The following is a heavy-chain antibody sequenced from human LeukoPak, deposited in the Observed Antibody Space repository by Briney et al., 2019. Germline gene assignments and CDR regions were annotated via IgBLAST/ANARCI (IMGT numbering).Heavy chain of an antibody. J-gene: IGHJ5*02. CDR1: GYSFTNYW. Sequence: GESLKISCKGSGYSFTNYWIAWVRQTPGKGLEWMGIIYPGDSDTRYSPSFQGQVTISADKSISTAYLQWSSLKASDTAMYYCARSTTMIVSDNWFDPWGQGTLVTVSS. D-gene: IGHD3-22*01. CDR3: ARSTTMIVSDNWFDP. V-gene: IGHV5-51*01. CDR2: IYPGDSDT.